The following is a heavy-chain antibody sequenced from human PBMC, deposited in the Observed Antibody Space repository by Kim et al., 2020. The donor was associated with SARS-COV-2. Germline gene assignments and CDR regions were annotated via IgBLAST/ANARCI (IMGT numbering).Heavy chain of an antibody. D-gene: IGHD2-15*01. CDR3: ASGPDCSGGSCYLSWFDP. V-gene: IGHV4-34*01. CDR2: INHSGST. J-gene: IGHJ5*02. CDR1: GGSFSGYY. Sequence: SETLSLTCAVYGGSFSGYYWSWIRQPPGKGLEWIGQINHSGSTNYNPSLKSRVTISVDTSKNQFSLKLSSVTAADTAVYYCASGPDCSGGSCYLSWFDPWGQGTLVTVSS.